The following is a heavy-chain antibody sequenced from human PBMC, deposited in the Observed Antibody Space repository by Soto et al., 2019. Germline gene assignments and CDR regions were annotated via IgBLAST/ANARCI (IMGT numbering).Heavy chain of an antibody. CDR3: VEEGGAGTGY. V-gene: IGHV3-74*01. D-gene: IGHD1-1*01. J-gene: IGHJ4*02. Sequence: VQLVESGGGLVQPGGSLRLSCATSGFDFNIYWMHWARQVPGKGLVWLSRINQDGTSAGYADSVRGRFTISRDNAKKTVYLQMNSRRVEDTAVYYCVEEGGAGTGYWGQGTLVTVSS. CDR1: GFDFNIYW. CDR2: INQDGTSA.